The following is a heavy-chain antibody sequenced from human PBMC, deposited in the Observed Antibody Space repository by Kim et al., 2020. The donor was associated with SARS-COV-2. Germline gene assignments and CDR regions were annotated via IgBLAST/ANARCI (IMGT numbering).Heavy chain of an antibody. Sequence: GGSLRLSCAASGFTFSGYWMSWVRQAPGKGLEWVAKIKQDGTENYYVDSVKGRFTISRDNAKKSLFLQMNSLRVDDAAVYYCARGIAFDLWGQGAMVTVSS. J-gene: IGHJ3*01. CDR1: GFTFSGYW. CDR3: ARGIAFDL. V-gene: IGHV3-7*01. CDR2: IKQDGTEN.